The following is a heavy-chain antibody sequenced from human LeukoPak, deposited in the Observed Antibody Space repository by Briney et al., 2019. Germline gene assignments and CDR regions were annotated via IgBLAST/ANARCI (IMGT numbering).Heavy chain of an antibody. CDR2: IYSSGST. D-gene: IGHD3-10*01. Sequence: SQTLSLTCTGSGGSISRGSYYWSWIRQPAGKGLEWIGRIYSSGSTNYKPSLKSRVSLSVDTSKNQFSLKLSSVTAAGTAVYYCARAVGFYGSGSYYNLYWYFDNWGQGTLVTVSS. V-gene: IGHV4-61*02. J-gene: IGHJ4*02. CDR1: GGSISRGSYY. CDR3: ARAVGFYGSGSYYNLYWYFDN.